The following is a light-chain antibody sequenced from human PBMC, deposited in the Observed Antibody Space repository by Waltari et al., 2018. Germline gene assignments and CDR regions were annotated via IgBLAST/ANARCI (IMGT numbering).Light chain of an antibody. Sequence: EIVMTQSPGTLSVSPGERATLSCRASQNVRSNLAWYQQKPGQAPRLLISGASTGATGIPARFSGSGSGTEFTLTISSLQSEDFPVYYCQQYNNWPPTFGQGTKLQIQ. J-gene: IGKJ2*01. CDR2: GAS. V-gene: IGKV3-15*01. CDR1: QNVRSN. CDR3: QQYNNWPPT.